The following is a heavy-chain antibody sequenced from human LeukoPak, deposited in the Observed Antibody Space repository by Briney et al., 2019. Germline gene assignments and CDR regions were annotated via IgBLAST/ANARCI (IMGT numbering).Heavy chain of an antibody. Sequence: GGSLRLSCGASVFTFSLYWMSCVRDALGRGREWVAQINQDGSEEYYMDSVKARFTISRDNAKNSVFLQMNSLRAEDTAVYYCVRGGGVSGYDLLDYWGQGTLVTVSS. CDR3: VRGGGVSGYDLLDY. CDR2: INQDGSEE. J-gene: IGHJ4*02. CDR1: VFTFSLYW. V-gene: IGHV3-7*01. D-gene: IGHD5-12*01.